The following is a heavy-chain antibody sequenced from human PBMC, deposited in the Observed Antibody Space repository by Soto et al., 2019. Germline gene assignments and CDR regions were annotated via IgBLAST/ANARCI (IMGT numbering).Heavy chain of an antibody. CDR3: ATRSFNAFGI. Sequence: SQPLSLTCAIYGDSVSSNSVAWNWIRQSPSRGLVWLGRTYYMSTWYNEYGVTVKGRITINLNTSKNQLSLQLHSVTPEDTAGYFCATRSFNAFGIWGQVTMVSVSS. D-gene: IGHD1-26*01. CDR2: TYYMSTWYN. CDR1: GDSVSSNSVA. J-gene: IGHJ3*02. V-gene: IGHV6-1*01.